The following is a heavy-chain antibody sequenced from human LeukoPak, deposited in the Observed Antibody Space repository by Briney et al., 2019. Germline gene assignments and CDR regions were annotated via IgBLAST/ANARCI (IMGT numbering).Heavy chain of an antibody. Sequence: SVKVSCKASGGTFSSYAISWVRQAPGQGLEWMGRIIPILGIANYAQKFQGRVTITADKFTSTAYMELSSLRSEDTAVYYCARERSGSYYNALDYWGQGTLVTVSS. CDR2: IIPILGIA. J-gene: IGHJ4*02. CDR1: GGTFSSYA. V-gene: IGHV1-69*04. D-gene: IGHD3-10*01. CDR3: ARERSGSYYNALDY.